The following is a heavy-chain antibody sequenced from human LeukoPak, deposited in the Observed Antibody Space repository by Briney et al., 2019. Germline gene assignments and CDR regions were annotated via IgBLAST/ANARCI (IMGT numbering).Heavy chain of an antibody. V-gene: IGHV3-66*02. Sequence: SGGSLRLSCAASGFTVSSNYMSWVRQAPGKGLEWVSVIYSGGSTYYADSVKGRFTISRDNSKNTLYLQMNSLRAEDTAVYYCARGIASRVGQFDYWGQGTLVTVSS. CDR3: ARGIASRVGQFDY. D-gene: IGHD1-26*01. CDR2: IYSGGST. CDR1: GFTVSSNY. J-gene: IGHJ4*02.